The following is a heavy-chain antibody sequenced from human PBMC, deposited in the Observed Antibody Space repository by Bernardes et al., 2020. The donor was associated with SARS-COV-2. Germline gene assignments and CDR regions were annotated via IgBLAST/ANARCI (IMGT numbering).Heavy chain of an antibody. CDR3: ARDGVITNYCSNGRDV. D-gene: IGHD3-16*01. CDR1: GFTFSTYS. V-gene: IGHV3-21*01. CDR2: IRCSGSYI. J-gene: IGHJ6*02. Sequence: GGSLRLSCAASGFTFSTYSMNWVRQAPGKGLEWVSAIRCSGSYIYYADSVKGRFTMSRDNSKNSLYLQMNSLRAEDTAVYYCARDGVITNYCSNGRDVWGPGTTGTVSS.